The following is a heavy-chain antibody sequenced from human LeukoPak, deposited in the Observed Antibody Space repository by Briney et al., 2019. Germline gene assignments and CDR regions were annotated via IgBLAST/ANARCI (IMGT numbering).Heavy chain of an antibody. CDR3: ARDPHSGYDAYWYFDL. J-gene: IGHJ2*01. D-gene: IGHD5-12*01. CDR2: IKRDGSEK. V-gene: IGHV3-7*04. Sequence: GGSLRLSCAASPFSFANYWMTWVRQAPGKGLEWVANIKRDGSEKYYVESVKGRFTISRDNTKNTLYLEMSSLRADDTGVYYCARDPHSGYDAYWYFDLWGRGTLVTVS. CDR1: PFSFANYW.